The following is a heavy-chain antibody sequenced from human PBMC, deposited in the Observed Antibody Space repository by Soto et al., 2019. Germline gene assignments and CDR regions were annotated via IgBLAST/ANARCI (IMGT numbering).Heavy chain of an antibody. CDR3: ARPEGAYVYVWGPFDY. CDR1: GFTFSSYA. CDR2: ISYDGSNN. V-gene: IGHV3-30-3*01. D-gene: IGHD3-16*01. J-gene: IGHJ4*02. Sequence: QVQLVESGGGVVQPGRSLRLSCAASGFTFSSYAMHWVRQAPGKGLEWVAVISYDGSNNYYADSVKGRFTISRDNSKNTLYLQMNRLRAEDTAVYYCARPEGAYVYVWGPFDYWGQGTLVTVSS.